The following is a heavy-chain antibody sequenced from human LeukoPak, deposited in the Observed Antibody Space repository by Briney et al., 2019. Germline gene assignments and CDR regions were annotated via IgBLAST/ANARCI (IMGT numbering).Heavy chain of an antibody. Sequence: SETLSLTCTVSGGSISRHYWSWIRQPPGKGLEWIGYIYYSGSTNYNPSLKSRVTISVDTSKNQFSLKLSSVTAADSALYYCARERGHTSGRRELDYWGQGTLVTVSS. V-gene: IGHV4-59*11. J-gene: IGHJ4*02. CDR1: GGSISRHY. CDR3: ARERGHTSGRRELDY. D-gene: IGHD6-19*01. CDR2: IYYSGST.